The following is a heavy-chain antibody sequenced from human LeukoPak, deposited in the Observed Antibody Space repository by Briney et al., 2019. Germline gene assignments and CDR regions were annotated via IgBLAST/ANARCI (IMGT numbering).Heavy chain of an antibody. CDR1: GGSFSGYY. D-gene: IGHD3-10*01. CDR3: ARKEGGITMVRRVVGG. J-gene: IGHJ4*02. CDR2: INHSGST. V-gene: IGHV4-34*01. Sequence: SETLSHTCAVYGGSFSGYYWSWIRQPPGKGLEWIGEINHSGSTNYNPSLKSRVTISVDTSKNQFSLKLSSVTAADTAVYYCARKEGGITMVRRVVGGWGQG.